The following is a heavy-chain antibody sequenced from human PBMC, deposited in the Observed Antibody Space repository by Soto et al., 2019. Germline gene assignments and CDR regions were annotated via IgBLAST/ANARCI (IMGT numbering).Heavy chain of an antibody. V-gene: IGHV1-46*01. Sequence: PGPSVKVSCKASGFDFTDHYIHWVRQAPGQGLEWMGIISPDGGSTRYSQKFQARITMTRDTSTSTVYMELSSLRSEDTAIYYCARAPRGGVIIVITWAQIDYWGQGTLVTVSS. CDR3: ARAPRGGVIIVITWAQIDY. CDR2: ISPDGGST. J-gene: IGHJ4*02. D-gene: IGHD3-10*01. CDR1: GFDFTDHY.